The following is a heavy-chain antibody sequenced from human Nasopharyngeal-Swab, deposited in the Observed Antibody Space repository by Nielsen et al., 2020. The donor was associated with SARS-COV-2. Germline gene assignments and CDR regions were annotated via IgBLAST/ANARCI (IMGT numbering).Heavy chain of an antibody. CDR3: ARDGAAHPPGYYYYMDV. V-gene: IGHV4-59*01. Sequence: SETLSLTCTVSGGSISSYYWSWIRQPPGKGLEWIGYIYYSGSTNYNPSLKSRVTISVDTSKNQFSLKLSSVTAADTAVYYCARDGAAHPPGYYYYMDVWGKGTTVTVSS. D-gene: IGHD6-6*01. CDR1: GGSISSYY. CDR2: IYYSGST. J-gene: IGHJ6*03.